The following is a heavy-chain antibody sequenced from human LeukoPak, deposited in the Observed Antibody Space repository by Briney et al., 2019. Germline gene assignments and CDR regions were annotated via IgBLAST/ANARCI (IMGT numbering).Heavy chain of an antibody. D-gene: IGHD3-3*01. Sequence: SVKVSCKASGGTFSSYAISWVRQAPGQGLEWMGGIIPMFGTANYAQKFQGRVTITADESTSTAYMELSSLRSEDTAVYYCARDGFWSGESYYYYYYMDVWGKGTTVTVSS. CDR3: ARDGFWSGESYYYYYYMDV. CDR1: GGTFSSYA. V-gene: IGHV1-69*13. CDR2: IIPMFGTA. J-gene: IGHJ6*03.